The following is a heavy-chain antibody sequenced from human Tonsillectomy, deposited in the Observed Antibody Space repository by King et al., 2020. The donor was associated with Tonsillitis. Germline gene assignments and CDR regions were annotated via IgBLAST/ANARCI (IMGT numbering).Heavy chain of an antibody. CDR1: GFTFSSYW. CDR2: IKQDGSEK. Sequence: VQLVESGGGLVQPGGSLRLSCAASGFTFSSYWMSWVRQAPGKGLEWVANIKQDGSEKYYVDSVKGPFTLSRDNAKNSLYLQMNSLRAEDTAVYYGAVGLGAGYYDSTVWSGGMAVWGQGTTVTVSS. D-gene: IGHD3-22*01. J-gene: IGHJ6*02. CDR3: AVGLGAGYYDSTVWSGGMAV. V-gene: IGHV3-7*01.